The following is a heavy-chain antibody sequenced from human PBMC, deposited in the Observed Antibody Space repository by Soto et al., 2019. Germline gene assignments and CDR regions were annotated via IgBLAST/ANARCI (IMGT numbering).Heavy chain of an antibody. V-gene: IGHV1-3*01. Sequence: SVKLSCKASGYTFTSYGIHWVRQAPGQRLEWMGWINAANGDTKYSPKFQGRVTITRDTSASTAYMELSSLRSEDTAVYYCVRRHVSATGIDWFDPWGQGTLVTVS. CDR2: INAANGDT. CDR3: VRRHVSATGIDWFDP. D-gene: IGHD6-13*01. J-gene: IGHJ5*02. CDR1: GYTFTSYG.